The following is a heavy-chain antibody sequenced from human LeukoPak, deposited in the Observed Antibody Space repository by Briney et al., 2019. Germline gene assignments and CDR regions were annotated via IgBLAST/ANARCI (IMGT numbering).Heavy chain of an antibody. CDR2: IYSGGTT. J-gene: IGHJ4*02. Sequence: PGGSLRLSCAASGFTVISNYMNWVRQAPGKGLEWVSVIYSGGTTYYADSVKGRFTISKDNSKNTLDLQMNSMRAEDTAVYFCARGLSTGNTGYHFDCWGRGNFASVSS. V-gene: IGHV3-53*01. D-gene: IGHD2-8*02. CDR1: GFTVISNY. CDR3: ARGLSTGNTGYHFDC.